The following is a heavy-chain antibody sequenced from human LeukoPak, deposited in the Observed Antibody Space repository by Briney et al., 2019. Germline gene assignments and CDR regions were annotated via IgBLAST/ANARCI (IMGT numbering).Heavy chain of an antibody. CDR3: ARGFSGGRPADAFDI. CDR1: GFIFSDYY. D-gene: IGHD2-15*01. CDR2: VSSGGSTM. J-gene: IGHJ3*02. V-gene: IGHV3-11*01. Sequence: GGSGRLSCAAAGFIFSDYYMGWIRQAPGKGGDWVSYVSSGGSTMYYAASLRGRFTTSRDKRQNSMYLQMNGLNLADTAQYYCARGFSGGRPADAFDIWGPPTTV.